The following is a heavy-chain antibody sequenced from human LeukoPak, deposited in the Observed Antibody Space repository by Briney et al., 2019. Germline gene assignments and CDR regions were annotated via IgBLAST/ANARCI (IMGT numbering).Heavy chain of an antibody. J-gene: IGHJ6*03. CDR3: ARGGSSWYSYYYYYMDV. CDR2: INPNSGGT. CDR1: GYSFTNYA. D-gene: IGHD6-13*01. Sequence: GASVKVSCKASGYSFTNYAMNWVRQAPGQGLEWMGWINPNSGGTNYAQKFQGRVTMTRDTSISTAYMELSRLRFDDTAVYYCARGGSSWYSYYYYYMDVWGKGTTVTISS. V-gene: IGHV1-2*02.